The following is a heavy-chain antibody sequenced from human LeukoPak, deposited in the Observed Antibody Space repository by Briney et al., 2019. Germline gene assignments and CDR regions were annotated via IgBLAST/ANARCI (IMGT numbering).Heavy chain of an antibody. CDR1: GFTFSNYW. Sequence: GGSLRLSCAASGFTFSNYWMSWVRQAPGKGLEWVSAISGSGGSTYYADSVKGRFTISRDNSKNTLYLQMNSLRAEDTAVYYCAKGGDLTGYYPLHNWFDPWGQGTLVTVSS. V-gene: IGHV3-23*01. J-gene: IGHJ5*02. CDR3: AKGGDLTGYYPLHNWFDP. CDR2: ISGSGGST. D-gene: IGHD3-9*01.